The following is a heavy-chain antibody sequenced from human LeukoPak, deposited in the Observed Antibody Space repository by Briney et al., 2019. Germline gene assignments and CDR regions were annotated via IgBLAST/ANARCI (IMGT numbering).Heavy chain of an antibody. V-gene: IGHV1-46*01. Sequence: ASVKVSCKASGYTFTDYYMHWVRQAPGQGLEWMGWINPSGGSTSYAQKFQGRVTMTRDTSTSTVYMELSSLRSEDTAVYYCARVEADYGSGSSPYAFDIWGQGTMVTVSS. J-gene: IGHJ3*02. CDR3: ARVEADYGSGSSPYAFDI. CDR2: INPSGGST. CDR1: GYTFTDYY. D-gene: IGHD3-10*01.